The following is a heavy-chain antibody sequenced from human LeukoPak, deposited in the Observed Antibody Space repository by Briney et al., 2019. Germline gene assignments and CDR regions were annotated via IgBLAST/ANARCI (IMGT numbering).Heavy chain of an antibody. V-gene: IGHV3-30*04. D-gene: IGHD3-10*01. CDR3: TTFPTYYYGSGSYGYYYYYMDV. CDR2: ISYDGSNK. Sequence: PRRSLRLSCAASGFTFSSYAMHWVRQAPGKGLEWVAVISYDGSNKYYADSVKGRFTISRDNSKNTLYMQMNSLKTEDTAVYYCTTFPTYYYGSGSYGYYYYYMDVWGKGTTVTISS. J-gene: IGHJ6*03. CDR1: GFTFSSYA.